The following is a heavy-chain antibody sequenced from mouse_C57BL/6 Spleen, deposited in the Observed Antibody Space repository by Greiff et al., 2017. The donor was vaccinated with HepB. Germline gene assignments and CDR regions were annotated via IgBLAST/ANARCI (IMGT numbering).Heavy chain of an antibody. CDR2: ISSGGDYI. J-gene: IGHJ4*01. CDR1: GFTFSSYA. V-gene: IGHV5-9-1*02. CDR3: TRDRSSFAMDY. Sequence: EVKVVESGEGLVKPGGSLKLSCAASGFTFSSYAMSWVRQTPEKRLEWVAYISSGGDYIDYADTVKGRFTISRDNARNNLYLQMSSLKSEDTAMYYCTRDRSSFAMDYWGQGTSVTVSS. D-gene: IGHD1-1*01.